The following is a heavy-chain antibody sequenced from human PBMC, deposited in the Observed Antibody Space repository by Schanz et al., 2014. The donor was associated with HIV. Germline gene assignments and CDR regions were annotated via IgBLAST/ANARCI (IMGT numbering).Heavy chain of an antibody. Sequence: EVQLLESGGGLVQPGGSLRLSCAASGFTFSSLGMSWVRQAPGEGLEWVSAISNTGDKTFYADSVKGRLIISRDNYEKKLYLQMHGLRAEDTAVYYCARGGLRWHPEWFDYWGQGTLVTVSS. D-gene: IGHD4-17*01. V-gene: IGHV3-23*01. CDR2: ISNTGDKT. CDR3: ARGGLRWHPEWFDY. J-gene: IGHJ4*02. CDR1: GFTFSSLG.